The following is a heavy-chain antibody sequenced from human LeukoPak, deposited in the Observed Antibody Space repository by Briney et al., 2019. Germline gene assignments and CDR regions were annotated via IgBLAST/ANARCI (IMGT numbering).Heavy chain of an antibody. J-gene: IGHJ4*02. V-gene: IGHV4-34*01. CDR1: GGSFSGYY. D-gene: IGHD5-12*01. Sequence: SETLSLTCAVYGGSFSGYYWSWIRQPPGKGLEWIGEINHSGSTNYNPSHKSRVTISVDTSKNQFSLKLSSVTAADTAVYYCARVGPRSGYDLGHFDNLGQGTLVTASS. CDR3: ARVGPRSGYDLGHFDN. CDR2: INHSGST.